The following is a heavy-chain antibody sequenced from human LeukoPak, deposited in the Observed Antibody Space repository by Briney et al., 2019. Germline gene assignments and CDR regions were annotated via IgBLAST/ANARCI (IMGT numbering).Heavy chain of an antibody. CDR2: ISAYNGNT. D-gene: IGHD3-22*01. Sequence: GESLKISCKGSGYSFTSYGISWVRQAPGQGLEWMGWISAYNGNTNYAQKLQGRVTMTTDTSTSTAYMELRSLRSDDTAVYYCARDYYDSSGYYYGWFDPWGQGTLVTVSS. J-gene: IGHJ5*02. CDR3: ARDYYDSSGYYYGWFDP. CDR1: GYSFTSYG. V-gene: IGHV1-18*01.